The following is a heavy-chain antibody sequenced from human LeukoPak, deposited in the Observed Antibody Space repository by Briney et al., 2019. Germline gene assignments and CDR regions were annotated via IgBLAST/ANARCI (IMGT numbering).Heavy chain of an antibody. CDR1: GFTFSGYA. V-gene: IGHV3-73*01. J-gene: IGHJ3*02. CDR3: TTRIPQDAFDI. Sequence: GGSLRLSCAASGFTFSGYAMHWVRQASGKGLEWVGRIRSKANSYATAYAASVKGRFTISRDDSKNTAYLQMNSLKTEDPAVYYCTTRIPQDAFDIWGQGTMVTVSS. CDR2: IRSKANSYAT.